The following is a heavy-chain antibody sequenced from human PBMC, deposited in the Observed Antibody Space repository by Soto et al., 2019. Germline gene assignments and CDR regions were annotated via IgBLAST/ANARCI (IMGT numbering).Heavy chain of an antibody. J-gene: IGHJ4*02. CDR1: GFSFAGYA. D-gene: IGHD3-3*01. V-gene: IGHV3-23*01. Sequence: GGSLRLSCAATGFSFAGYALTWVRQAPGKGLEWLSAVSGGGASTYYADSVRGRCSISRDVSGNMIYLQLNRLTAGDTATYYCAKTQTFNGYYGGFDAWGQGTRVTVSS. CDR2: VSGGGAST. CDR3: AKTQTFNGYYGGFDA.